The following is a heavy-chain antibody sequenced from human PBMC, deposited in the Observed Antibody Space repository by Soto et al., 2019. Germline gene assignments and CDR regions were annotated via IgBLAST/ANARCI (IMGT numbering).Heavy chain of an antibody. V-gene: IGHV4-31*01. CDR1: GGSISSGGYY. CDR2: IYYSGST. CDR3: ARAVSYLTSSGTHVY. J-gene: IGHJ4*02. D-gene: IGHD6-13*01. Sequence: QVQLQESGPGLVKPSQTLSLTCTVSGGSISSGGYYWSWIRQHPGKDLEWIGYIYYSGSTYYNPSLKSLVTISLDTSKNQFSLKLSSVTAAVTAVYYCARAVSYLTSSGTHVYWGQGTLVTVSS.